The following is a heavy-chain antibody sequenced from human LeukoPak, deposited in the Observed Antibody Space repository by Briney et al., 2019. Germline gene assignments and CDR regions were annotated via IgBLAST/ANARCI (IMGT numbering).Heavy chain of an antibody. CDR1: GFTFSSYA. Sequence: GGSLRLSCAASGFTFSSYAMSWVRQAPGKGLEWVSAISGSGGSTYYADSVRGRFTISRDNSKNTLYLQMNSLRAEDTAVYYCAKDAYYDSSGYYSSWGQGTLVTVSS. CDR3: AKDAYYDSSGYYSS. V-gene: IGHV3-23*01. D-gene: IGHD3-22*01. CDR2: ISGSGGST. J-gene: IGHJ4*02.